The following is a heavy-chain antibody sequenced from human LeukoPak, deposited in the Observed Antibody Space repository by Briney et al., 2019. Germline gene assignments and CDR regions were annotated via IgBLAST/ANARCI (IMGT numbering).Heavy chain of an antibody. Sequence: SETLSLTCTVSGGSISSYYWSWIRQPPGKGLEWIGRIYTSGSTNYNPSLKSRVTMSVDTSKNQFSLKLSSVTAADTAVYYCARVHDYGDRYFDYWGQGTLVTVSS. CDR1: GGSISSYY. V-gene: IGHV4-4*07. J-gene: IGHJ4*02. CDR3: ARVHDYGDRYFDY. D-gene: IGHD4-17*01. CDR2: IYTSGST.